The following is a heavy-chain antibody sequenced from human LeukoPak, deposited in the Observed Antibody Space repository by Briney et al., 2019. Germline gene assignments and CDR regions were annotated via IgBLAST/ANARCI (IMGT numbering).Heavy chain of an antibody. Sequence: GGSLRLSCAASGFNFGSQWMHWARQAPGKGLVWVSRITGDGSSTSYADSVKGRFTTSRDTAENTLYLQMNSLRAEDTAVYYCAKDRSDNTTWYVGSHWGQGTLVTVSS. D-gene: IGHD3-10*02. CDR3: AKDRSDNTTWYVGSH. CDR1: GFNFGSQW. CDR2: ITGDGSST. J-gene: IGHJ4*02. V-gene: IGHV3-74*01.